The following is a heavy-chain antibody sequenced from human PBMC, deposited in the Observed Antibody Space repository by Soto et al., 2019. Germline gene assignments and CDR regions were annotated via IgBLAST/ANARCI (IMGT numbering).Heavy chain of an antibody. D-gene: IGHD1-1*01. J-gene: IGHJ4*02. CDR2: ISCHVATT. Sequence: RRLSCAASAFTFSSYAMSWVRQAPGRGLEWVAGISCHVATTFYAASVKGRFTISRYNSKNTLHLHMNSLRPEDTAMYYCVEGLWRGIDYWGQGTLVTVSS. V-gene: IGHV3-23*01. CDR3: VEGLWRGIDY. CDR1: AFTFSSYA.